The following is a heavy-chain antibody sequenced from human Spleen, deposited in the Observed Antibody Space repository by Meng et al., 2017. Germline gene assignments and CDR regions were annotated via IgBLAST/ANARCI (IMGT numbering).Heavy chain of an antibody. V-gene: IGHV3-48*04. CDR3: ARDLGGLSHHYYYYGMDV. CDR2: ISGTGNTI. Sequence: GGSLRLSCAASGFTFSSYAMSWVRQAPGKGLEWVSYISGTGNTIYYADSVKGRFTISRDNAKNSLSLQMNSLRAEDTAVYYCARDLGGLSHHYYYYGMDVWGQGTTVTVSS. D-gene: IGHD3-10*01. J-gene: IGHJ6*02. CDR1: GFTFSSYA.